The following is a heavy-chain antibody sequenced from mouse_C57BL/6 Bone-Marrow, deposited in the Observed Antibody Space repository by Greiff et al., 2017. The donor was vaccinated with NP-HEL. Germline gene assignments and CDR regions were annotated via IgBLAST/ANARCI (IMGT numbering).Heavy chain of an antibody. Sequence: EVHLVESGGGLVQSGRSLRLSCATSGFTFSDFYMEWVRQAPGKGLEWIAASRNKANDYTTEYSASVKGRFIVSRDTSQSILYLQMNALRAEDTAIYYCAGGLGPYYFDYWGQGTTLTVSS. D-gene: IGHD4-1*01. CDR1: GFTFSDFY. J-gene: IGHJ2*01. V-gene: IGHV7-1*01. CDR3: AGGLGPYYFDY. CDR2: SRNKANDYTT.